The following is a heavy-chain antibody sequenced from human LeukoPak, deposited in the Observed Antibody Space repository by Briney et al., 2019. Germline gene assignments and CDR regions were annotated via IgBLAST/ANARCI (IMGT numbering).Heavy chain of an antibody. CDR1: GFTFSSYA. CDR3: AKAEAAAEAFDI. D-gene: IGHD6-13*01. CDR2: ISYDGSNK. V-gene: IGHV3-30-3*01. Sequence: GGSLRLSCAASGFTFSSYAMHWVRQAPGKGLEWVAVISYDGSNKYYADSVKGRFTISRDNSKNTLYLQMNSLRAEDTAVYYCAKAEAAAEAFDIWGQGTMVTVSS. J-gene: IGHJ3*02.